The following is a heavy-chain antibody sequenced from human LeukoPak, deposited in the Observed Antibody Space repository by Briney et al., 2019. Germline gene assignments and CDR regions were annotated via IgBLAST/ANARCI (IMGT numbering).Heavy chain of an antibody. CDR3: VKVTSAY. J-gene: IGHJ4*02. Sequence: GGALVLSCAASGFTFSSYAMSGVRRAPGKGLEWGAAISASDGRTYYADSVRGRFTISRDNSKNTLFLQMNSLRAEDTAIYYCVKVTSAYWGQGTLVTVSS. CDR2: ISASDGRT. CDR1: GFTFSSYA. V-gene: IGHV3-23*01.